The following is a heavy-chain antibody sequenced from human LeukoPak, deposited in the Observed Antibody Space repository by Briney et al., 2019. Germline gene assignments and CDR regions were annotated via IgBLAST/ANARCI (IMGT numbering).Heavy chain of an antibody. V-gene: IGHV4-31*03. Sequence: PSETLSLTCTVSGGSISSGGYYWSWIRQHPGKGLEWIGYIYYSGSTYYNPSLKSRVTISVDTSKNQFSLKLSSVTAADTAVYYCARGNVVANIPGQNSWDHWGQGTLVTVSS. CDR2: IYYSGST. CDR3: ARGNVVANIPGQNSWDH. CDR1: GGSISSGGYY. J-gene: IGHJ4*02. D-gene: IGHD3-3*01.